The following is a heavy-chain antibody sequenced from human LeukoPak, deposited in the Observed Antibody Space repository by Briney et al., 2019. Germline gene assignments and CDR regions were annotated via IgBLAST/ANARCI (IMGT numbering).Heavy chain of an antibody. CDR1: GFTFGDYA. D-gene: IGHD6-6*01. V-gene: IGHV3-49*04. Sequence: PGGSLRLSCTASGFTFGDYAMSWVRQAPGKGLEWVGFIRSKAYGGTTEYAASVKGRFTISRDDSKSIAYLQMNSLKTEDTAAYYCTRGSSYLVYWGQGTLVTVSS. J-gene: IGHJ1*01. CDR2: IRSKAYGGTT. CDR3: TRGSSYLVY.